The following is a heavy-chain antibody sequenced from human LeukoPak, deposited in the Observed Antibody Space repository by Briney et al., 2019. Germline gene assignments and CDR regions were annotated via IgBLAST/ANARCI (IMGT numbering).Heavy chain of an antibody. CDR2: INPNSGGT. Sequence: ASVKVSCTASGYTFTGYYMHWVRQAPGQGLEWMGWINPNSGGTNYAQKFQGRVTMTRDTSISTAYMELSRLRSDDTAVYYCARAPPSVAAAGGDYWGQGTLVTVSS. CDR1: GYTFTGYY. D-gene: IGHD6-13*01. V-gene: IGHV1-2*02. J-gene: IGHJ4*02. CDR3: ARAPPSVAAAGGDY.